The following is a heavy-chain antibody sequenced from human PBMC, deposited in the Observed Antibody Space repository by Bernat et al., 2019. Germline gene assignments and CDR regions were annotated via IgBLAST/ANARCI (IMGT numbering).Heavy chain of an antibody. CDR3: ATASGSPGND. D-gene: IGHD1-26*01. J-gene: IGHJ4*02. Sequence: EVQLLESGGGLVQPGGSLRLSCAASGFTFSIYWMSWVRQAPGKGLEWVANIKEDGSEKYYVDSVKGRFTISRDNAKNSLYLQMNSLRAEDTAVYYCATASGSPGNDWGQGTLVTVSS. V-gene: IGHV3-7*03. CDR2: IKEDGSEK. CDR1: GFTFSIYW.